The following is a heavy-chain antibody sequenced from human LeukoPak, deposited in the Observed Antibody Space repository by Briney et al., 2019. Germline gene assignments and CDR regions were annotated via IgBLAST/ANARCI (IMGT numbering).Heavy chain of an antibody. CDR2: IYRSGST. Sequence: SETLSLTCTVSGYSISSGYYWGWIRQPPGKGLEWIGSIYRSGSTYYNPSLKSRVTISVDTSKNQFSLKLSSVTAADTAVYYCARRYTVTTFFDYWGQGTLVTVSS. D-gene: IGHD4-11*01. CDR1: GYSISSGYY. V-gene: IGHV4-38-2*02. J-gene: IGHJ4*02. CDR3: ARRYTVTTFFDY.